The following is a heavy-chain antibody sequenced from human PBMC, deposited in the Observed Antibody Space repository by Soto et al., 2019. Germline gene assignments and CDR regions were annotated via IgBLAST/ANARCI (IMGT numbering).Heavy chain of an antibody. D-gene: IGHD2-8*01. CDR2: ISGYNGDT. Sequence: QGQLVQSGPEVKKPGASVKVSCKTSGYTFSRYGISWVRQAPGQGLEWMGWISGYNGDTNYAQKVQGRVTMTIDTSTYTAYMELRSLTSDDTAIYYCAKNGQPPYDYDGMDVW. V-gene: IGHV1-18*01. J-gene: IGHJ6*01. CDR1: GYTFSRYG. CDR3: AKNGQPPYDYDGMDV.